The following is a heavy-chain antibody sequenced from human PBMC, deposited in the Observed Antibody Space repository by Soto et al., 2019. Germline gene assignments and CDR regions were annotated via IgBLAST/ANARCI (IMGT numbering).Heavy chain of an antibody. Sequence: SETLSLTCTVSGDSISSYYWSWIRQPPGKGLEWIGSIYYSGSANYNPSLKSRVTISVDTSKNQFSLKLSSVTAADTAVYYCARRQRITLVRGVTHHAFDIWGQGTMVTVS. D-gene: IGHD3-10*01. V-gene: IGHV4-59*08. CDR1: GDSISSYY. CDR2: IYYSGSA. J-gene: IGHJ3*02. CDR3: ARRQRITLVRGVTHHAFDI.